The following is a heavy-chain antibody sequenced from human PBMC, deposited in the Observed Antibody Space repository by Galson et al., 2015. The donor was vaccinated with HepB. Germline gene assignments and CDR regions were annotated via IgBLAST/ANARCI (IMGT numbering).Heavy chain of an antibody. CDR2: IYWDDDK. Sequence: PALVKPTQPLTLTCTFSGFSLTTSGMAVGWIRQPPGKALEWLALIYWDDDKRYSPSLENRLTITKDTSKNQVVLTMTNMDPADTATYYCAHGTLGVTASYFDYWGRGTLVTVSS. CDR1: GFSLTTSGMA. J-gene: IGHJ4*02. V-gene: IGHV2-5*02. CDR3: AHGTLGVTASYFDY. D-gene: IGHD2-21*02.